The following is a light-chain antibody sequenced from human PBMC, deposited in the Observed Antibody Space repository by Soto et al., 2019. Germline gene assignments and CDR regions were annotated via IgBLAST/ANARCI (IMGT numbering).Light chain of an antibody. CDR2: DSS. CDR1: QSVSSN. J-gene: IGKJ5*01. CDR3: QQYGTSEII. Sequence: EIVLTQSPGTLSLSPGERATLSCRASQSVSSNLAWYQQKPGQAPRLLIYDSSTKTTGIPARFSASGSGTDFTLTISRLEPEDFAVFFCQQYGTSEIIFGQGTRLEIK. V-gene: IGKV3-20*01.